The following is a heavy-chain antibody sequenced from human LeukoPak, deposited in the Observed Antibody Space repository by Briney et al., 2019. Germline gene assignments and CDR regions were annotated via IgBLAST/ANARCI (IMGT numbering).Heavy chain of an antibody. D-gene: IGHD6-13*01. CDR1: GGTFSSYA. CDR3: ARTRIAAAGMVDY. J-gene: IGHJ4*02. CDR2: IIPILGIA. V-gene: IGHV1-69*04. Sequence: ASVKVSCKASGGTFSSYAISWVRQAPGQGLEWMGRIIPILGIANYAQKFQGRVTITADKSTSTAYMELSSLRSEDTAVYYCARTRIAAAGMVDYWGQGTLVTVSS.